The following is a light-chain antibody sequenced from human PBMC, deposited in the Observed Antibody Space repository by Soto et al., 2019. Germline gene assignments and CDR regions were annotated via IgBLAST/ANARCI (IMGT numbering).Light chain of an antibody. Sequence: DIVLTQSPLSLPVTPGEPASISCRSSQSLLHSHGYDYLDWYLQKPGQPPHLLIYLGSNRASGGPDRGSASGSGTDFTLKISRVEAEEFGVYFCMQGLQTPYTVGQGTKLEIK. V-gene: IGKV2-28*01. CDR1: QSLLHSHGYDY. CDR3: MQGLQTPYT. CDR2: LGS. J-gene: IGKJ2*01.